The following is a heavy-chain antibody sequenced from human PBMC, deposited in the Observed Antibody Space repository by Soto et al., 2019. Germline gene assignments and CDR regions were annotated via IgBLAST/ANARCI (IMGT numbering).Heavy chain of an antibody. Sequence: QVQLQESGPGLVKPSQTLSLTCTVSGGSISSGGYYWSWIRQHPGKGLEWIGYIYYSGSTYYNPSLQSRVTISVDTSKNQFSLKLSSVAAADTAVYYCARGNLEYGEYVDFDYWGQGTLVTVSS. CDR3: ARGNLEYGEYVDFDY. CDR2: IYYSGST. CDR1: GGSISSGGYY. J-gene: IGHJ4*02. D-gene: IGHD4-17*01. V-gene: IGHV4-31*03.